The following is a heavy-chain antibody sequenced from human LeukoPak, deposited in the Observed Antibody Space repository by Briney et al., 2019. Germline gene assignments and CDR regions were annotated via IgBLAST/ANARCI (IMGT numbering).Heavy chain of an antibody. CDR2: IYYSGST. J-gene: IGHJ6*03. D-gene: IGHD4-17*01. CDR1: GGSISSSSYY. CDR3: ARNPRDYGDYVDYYYMDV. V-gene: IGHV4-39*07. Sequence: PSETLSLTCTVSGGSISSSSYYWGWIRQPPGKGLEWIGSIYYSGSTYYNPSLKSRVTISVDTSKNQFSLKLSSVTAADTAVYYCARNPRDYGDYVDYYYMDVWGKGTTVTVSS.